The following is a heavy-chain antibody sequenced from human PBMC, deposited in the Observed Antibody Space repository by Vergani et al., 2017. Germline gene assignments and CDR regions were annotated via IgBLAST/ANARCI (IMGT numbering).Heavy chain of an antibody. V-gene: IGHV4-39*07. CDR3: AREVYYYYDSSGYFT. D-gene: IGHD3-22*01. CDR1: GGSISSSRYY. CDR2: IYYSGST. Sequence: QLQLQESGPGLVKPSETLSLTCTVSGGSISSSRYYWGWIRQPPGKGLEWIGSIYYSGSTYYNPSLKCRVTISVDTSKNQFSLKLSAVTAADTAVSYCAREVYYYYDSSGYFTWGQGTLVTVSS. J-gene: IGHJ5*02.